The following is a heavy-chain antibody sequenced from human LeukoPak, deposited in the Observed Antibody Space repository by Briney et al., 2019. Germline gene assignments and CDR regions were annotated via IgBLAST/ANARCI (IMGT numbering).Heavy chain of an antibody. J-gene: IGHJ4*02. Sequence: GGSLRLSCAASGFTFDDYTMHWVRQAPGKGLEWVSLISWDGGSTYYADSVKGRFTISRDNSKNSLYLQMNSLRTEDTALYYCAKDYYYGSGTYSPYFDYWGQGTLVTASS. V-gene: IGHV3-43*01. D-gene: IGHD3-10*01. CDR1: GFTFDDYT. CDR3: AKDYYYGSGTYSPYFDY. CDR2: ISWDGGST.